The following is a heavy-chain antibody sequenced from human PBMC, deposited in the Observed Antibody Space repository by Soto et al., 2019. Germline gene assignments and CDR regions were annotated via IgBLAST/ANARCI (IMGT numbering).Heavy chain of an antibody. J-gene: IGHJ4*02. Sequence: QVQLVQSGADVKKPGSSVKVSCQASGVTFSSETLGWVRQAPGQGLEWVGGIIPLFGTASYAQKFQGRVTITADESTSTVYMELSSLRSDDTAVYFCATELGENPASPFDSWGQGTLVTVIS. CDR3: ATELGENPASPFDS. CDR1: GVTFSSET. D-gene: IGHD3-10*01. V-gene: IGHV1-69*01. CDR2: IIPLFGTA.